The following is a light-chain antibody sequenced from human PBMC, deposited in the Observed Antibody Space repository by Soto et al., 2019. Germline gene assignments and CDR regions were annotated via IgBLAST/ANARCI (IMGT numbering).Light chain of an antibody. CDR1: SNDVGRYDY. Sequence: SALTQPASVSGSPGQSITISCTGTSNDVGRYDYVSWYQQHPGKVPKLIISEVSDWPSGVSNRFSGSKSGNTASLTISGLQSEDEADYYCSSYTSTTTLVFGSGTKVTVL. CDR2: EVS. CDR3: SSYTSTTTLV. V-gene: IGLV2-14*01. J-gene: IGLJ1*01.